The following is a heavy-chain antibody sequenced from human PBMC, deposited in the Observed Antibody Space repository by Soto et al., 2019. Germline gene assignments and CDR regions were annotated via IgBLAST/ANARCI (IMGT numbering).Heavy chain of an antibody. J-gene: IGHJ4*02. CDR1: RGSISSGGYS. Sequence: SKNLSLTCAVSRGSISSGGYSWSWIRQPPGKGLEWIGYIYHSGSTYYNPSLKSRVTISVDRSKNQFSLKLSSVTAADTAVYYCARVRGYTDYWCQATLVTVFS. D-gene: IGHD3-10*01. V-gene: IGHV4-30-2*01. CDR2: IYHSGST. CDR3: ARVRGYTDY.